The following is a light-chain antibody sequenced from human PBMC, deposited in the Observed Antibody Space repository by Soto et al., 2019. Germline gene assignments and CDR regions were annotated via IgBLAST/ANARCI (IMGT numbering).Light chain of an antibody. CDR2: KVS. J-gene: IGKJ4*01. CDR3: KQDNTYPLT. Sequence: EIQMTQSPSTLSASVGDRVTITCRASQSGYSWLAWFQQKPGKAPKLLIQKVSNLQIGVPSRFSGSGSETDFTLTISSQQPDDFEIYYCKQDNTYPLTFGRGTKVESK. V-gene: IGKV1-5*03. CDR1: QSGYSW.